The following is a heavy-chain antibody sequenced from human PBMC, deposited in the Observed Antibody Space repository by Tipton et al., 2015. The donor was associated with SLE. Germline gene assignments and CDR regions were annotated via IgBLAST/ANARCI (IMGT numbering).Heavy chain of an antibody. J-gene: IGHJ2*01. CDR2: ISGSGGST. Sequence: SLRLSCAASGFTFSSYAMSWVRQAPGKGLEWVSAISGSGGSTYYADSMKGRFTISRDNSKNTLYLQMNSLRAEDTAVYYCAKDLPYGGNPYWYFDLWGRGTLVTVSS. V-gene: IGHV3-23*01. CDR3: AKDLPYGGNPYWYFDL. CDR1: GFTFSSYA. D-gene: IGHD4-23*01.